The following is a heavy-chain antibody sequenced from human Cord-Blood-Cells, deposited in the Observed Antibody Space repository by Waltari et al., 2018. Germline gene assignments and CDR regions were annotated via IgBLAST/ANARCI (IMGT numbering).Heavy chain of an antibody. CDR1: GGSISSSSYY. CDR2: IYYSGGT. CDR3: ARRVRDGLYNWFDP. J-gene: IGHJ5*02. Sequence: QLQLQESCPGLVKPSETLSLTCTVSGGSISSSSYYWGWIRQPPGKGLEWIGCIYYSGGTCDNPYANGRVTISVDTSKNQFALRLSSLTAADTAVYYCARRVRDGLYNWFDPWGQGTLVTVSS. V-gene: IGHV4-39*01.